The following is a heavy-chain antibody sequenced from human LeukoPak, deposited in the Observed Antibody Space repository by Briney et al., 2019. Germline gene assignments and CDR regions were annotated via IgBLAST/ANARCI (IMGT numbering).Heavy chain of an antibody. CDR2: IASGGSRTI. J-gene: IGHJ4*02. V-gene: IGHV3-48*04. CDR3: ARGGLVTITTLDY. D-gene: IGHD3-22*01. CDR1: GFTFSSYA. Sequence: GGSLRLSCVASGFTFSSYAMSWVRQAPGKGLEWVSYIASGGSRTIYYADSVKGRFTVSRDNAKNSLYLQMDSLRAEDTAVYYCARGGLVTITTLDYWGQGTLVTVSS.